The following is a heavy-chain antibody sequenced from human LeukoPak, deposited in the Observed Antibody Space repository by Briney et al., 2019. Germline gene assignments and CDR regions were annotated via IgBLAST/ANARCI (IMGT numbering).Heavy chain of an antibody. CDR1: GYSFNSYW. V-gene: IGHV5-51*01. J-gene: IGHJ4*02. D-gene: IGHD2-15*01. CDR2: IYPCDSDT. Sequence: GESLKISCQGSGYSFNSYWIAWVRQMPGEGLEWMGIIYPCDSDTRYSPSFRGQITISADKSINTAYLRWSSLKASDTAMYYCARAYYCGGGSCKLEYWGQGTLVTVSS. CDR3: ARAYYCGGGSCKLEY.